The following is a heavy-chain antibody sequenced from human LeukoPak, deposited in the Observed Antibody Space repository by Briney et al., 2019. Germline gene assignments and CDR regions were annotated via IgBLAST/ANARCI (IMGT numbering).Heavy chain of an antibody. CDR3: AREAYGSGSFRTDYYYMDV. CDR2: INPNSGGT. CDR1: GYTFTGYY. V-gene: IGHV1-2*02. J-gene: IGHJ6*03. D-gene: IGHD3-10*01. Sequence: ASVKVSCTASGYTFTGYYMHWVRQAPGQGLGWMGWINPNSGGTNYAQKFQGRVTMTRDTSISTAYMELSRLRSDDTAVYYCAREAYGSGSFRTDYYYMDVWGKGTTVTISS.